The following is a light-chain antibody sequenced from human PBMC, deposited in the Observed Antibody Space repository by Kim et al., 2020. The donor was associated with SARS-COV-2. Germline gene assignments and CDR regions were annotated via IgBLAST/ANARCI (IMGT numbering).Light chain of an antibody. J-gene: IGLJ2*01. CDR2: RDS. V-gene: IGLV3-9*01. Sequence: SYELTQPLSVSVALGQTARITCGGNNIGSKNVHWYQQKPGQAPVLVIHRDSNRPSGIPERFSGSNSGNTATLTISRAQAGDEADYYCQVWDSSTLVFGGGTQLTVL. CDR1: NIGSKN. CDR3: QVWDSSTLV.